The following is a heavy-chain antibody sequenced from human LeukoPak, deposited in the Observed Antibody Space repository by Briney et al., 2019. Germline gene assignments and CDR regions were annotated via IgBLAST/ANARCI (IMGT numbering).Heavy chain of an antibody. V-gene: IGHV4-61*02. D-gene: IGHD5-24*01. J-gene: IGHJ5*02. CDR1: GGSISSGSYY. CDR2: IYTSGST. CDR3: ARGVRDGYNGNWFDP. Sequence: PSETLSLTCTVSGGSISSGSYYWSWIRQPAGKGLEWIGRIYTSGSTNYNPSLKSRVTISVDTSKKQFSLKLSSLTAADTAVYYCARGVRDGYNGNWFDPWGQGTLVTVSS.